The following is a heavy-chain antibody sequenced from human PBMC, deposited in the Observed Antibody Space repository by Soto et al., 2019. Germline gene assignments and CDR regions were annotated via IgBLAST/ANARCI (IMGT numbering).Heavy chain of an antibody. D-gene: IGHD1-26*01. CDR1: GYTFTGYA. Sequence: ASVKVSCKASGYTFTGYAIHWVRQAPGQRLEWMGWINAGNGNTKYSQKFQGRVTITRDTSASTAYMDLNSLKTEDTAVYYCATDAPTSKWDTGHFDHWGQGTLVTVSS. V-gene: IGHV1-3*01. CDR2: INAGNGNT. CDR3: ATDAPTSKWDTGHFDH. J-gene: IGHJ4*02.